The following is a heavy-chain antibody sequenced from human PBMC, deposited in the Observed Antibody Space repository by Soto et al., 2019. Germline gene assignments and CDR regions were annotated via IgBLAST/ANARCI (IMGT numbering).Heavy chain of an antibody. J-gene: IGHJ4*02. Sequence: EVQLVESGGGLVPPGRSLRLSCAASGFNFDDYAMHWVRQAPGKGLEWVSGISWNSGSIGYADSVKGRFTISRDNAKNSLYLQMNSLRAEDTALYYCAKAQVYYDCWSAPDYWGQGTLVTVSS. D-gene: IGHD3-3*01. CDR2: ISWNSGSI. CDR3: AKAQVYYDCWSAPDY. CDR1: GFNFDDYA. V-gene: IGHV3-9*01.